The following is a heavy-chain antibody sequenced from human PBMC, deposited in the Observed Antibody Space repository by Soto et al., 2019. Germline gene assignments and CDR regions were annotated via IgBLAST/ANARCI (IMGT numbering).Heavy chain of an antibody. V-gene: IGHV4-30-4*01. CDR2: TYDSGST. J-gene: IGHJ2*01. CDR1: GGSISGGGYY. D-gene: IGHD4-17*01. Sequence: QVQLQESGPGLVKPSETLSLTCTVSGGSISGGGYYWSWIRQPPGKGLEWIGYTYDSGSTYYNPSIKSRISISIDTSKNQFSLRLTSVTDADTAVYYCAREIIPLTTDWYFDLWGRGTLVTVSS. CDR3: AREIIPLTTDWYFDL.